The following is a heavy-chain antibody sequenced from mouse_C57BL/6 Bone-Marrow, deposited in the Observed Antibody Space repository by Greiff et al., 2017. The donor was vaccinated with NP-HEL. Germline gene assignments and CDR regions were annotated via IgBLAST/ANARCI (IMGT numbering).Heavy chain of an antibody. CDR3: ARSRDPAWFAY. J-gene: IGHJ3*01. D-gene: IGHD3-3*01. V-gene: IGHV1-64*01. CDR1: GYTFTSYW. CDR2: IHPNSGST. Sequence: QVQLKQPGAELVKPGASVKLSCKASGYTFTSYWMHWVKQRPGQGLEWIGMIHPNSGSTNYNEKFKSKATLTVDKSSSTAYMQLSSLTSEDSAVYYCARSRDPAWFAYWGQGTLVTVSA.